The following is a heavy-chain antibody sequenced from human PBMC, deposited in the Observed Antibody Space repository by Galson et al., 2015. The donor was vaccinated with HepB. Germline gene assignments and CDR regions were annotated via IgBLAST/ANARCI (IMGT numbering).Heavy chain of an antibody. D-gene: IGHD5-18*01. CDR2: ISSSGGVT. CDR1: GFTFSSNA. J-gene: IGHJ4*02. V-gene: IGHV3-23*01. Sequence: SLRLSCAASGFTFSSNAMTWVRQAPGKGLEWVSGISSSGGVTYDADSVKGRFTISRDNSKNTLYLQMNSLRAEDTAVYYCAKDPAGIQLWFLFDYWGQGTLVTVSS. CDR3: AKDPAGIQLWFLFDY.